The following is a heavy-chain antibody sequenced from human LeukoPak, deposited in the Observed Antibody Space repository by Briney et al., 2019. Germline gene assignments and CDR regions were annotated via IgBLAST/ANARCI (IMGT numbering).Heavy chain of an antibody. V-gene: IGHV3-23*01. J-gene: IGHJ4*02. CDR1: GFTFSNYA. CDR2: ISGSGSVT. CDR3: AKRWKYDFWSGASYFDY. D-gene: IGHD3-3*01. Sequence: GGSLTLSCAASGFTFSNYAMAWVRQAPGKGLEWVSAISGSGSVTNYADSVKGRFTISRDNSRNTLSLQMNSLRAEDSAVYYCAKRWKYDFWSGASYFDYWGQGVLVTVSS.